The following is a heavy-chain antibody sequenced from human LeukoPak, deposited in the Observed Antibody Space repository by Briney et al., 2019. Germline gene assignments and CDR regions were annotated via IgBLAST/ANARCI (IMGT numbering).Heavy chain of an antibody. CDR3: TRVRNSAFDY. Sequence: SQTLSLTCAISGDSASSSGVAWNWIRQSPSRGLEWLGRTYYASQWSNEYALSVKSRITINPDTSKNQFSLQLNSVTPEDTAVYYCTRVRNSAFDYWGQGTLVTVSP. CDR2: TYYASQWSN. V-gene: IGHV6-1*01. CDR1: GDSASSSGVA. J-gene: IGHJ4*02. D-gene: IGHD1-14*01.